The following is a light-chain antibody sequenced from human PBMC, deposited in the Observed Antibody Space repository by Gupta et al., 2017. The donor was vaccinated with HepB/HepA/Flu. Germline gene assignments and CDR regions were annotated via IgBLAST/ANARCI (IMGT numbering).Light chain of an antibody. J-gene: IGKJ5*01. V-gene: IGKV1-13*02. CDR1: QVISSD. CDR2: DAS. CDR3: QHGAIYPIT. Sequence: AIQLTQSPSSLSASVGDRVTITCRASQVISSDLTWYQQKPGKPPKLLIYDASTLESGVPSRFSGSGSGTDFTLTISSLQPEDFATYYCQHGAIYPITFGRGTRLEIK.